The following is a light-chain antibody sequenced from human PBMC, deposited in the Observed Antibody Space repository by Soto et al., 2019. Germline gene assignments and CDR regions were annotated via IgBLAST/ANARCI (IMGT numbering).Light chain of an antibody. CDR1: NIGSKS. CDR2: YDS. CDR3: QVWDSSSDHVV. J-gene: IGLJ2*01. V-gene: IGLV3-21*04. Sequence: SYELTQPPSVAGAPGKRARITCGGNNIGSKSVHWYQQKPGQAPVLVIYYDSDRPSGIPERFSGSNSGNTATLTISRVEGGDEADYYCQVWDSSSDHVVFGGGTKLTVL.